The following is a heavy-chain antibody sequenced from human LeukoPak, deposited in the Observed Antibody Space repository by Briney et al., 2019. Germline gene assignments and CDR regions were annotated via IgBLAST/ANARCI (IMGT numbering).Heavy chain of an antibody. CDR1: GYTFSGYY. Sequence: GSVKVSCKASGYTFSGYYIHWVRQAPGQGLEWMGWISPNSGDTHYAQKFQGRVTMTRDTSSSTAYMDLNSLISDDTAVYYCARVQYQLLFEGNWFDPWGQGTLVTVSS. CDR2: ISPNSGDT. D-gene: IGHD2-2*01. J-gene: IGHJ5*02. CDR3: ARVQYQLLFEGNWFDP. V-gene: IGHV1-2*02.